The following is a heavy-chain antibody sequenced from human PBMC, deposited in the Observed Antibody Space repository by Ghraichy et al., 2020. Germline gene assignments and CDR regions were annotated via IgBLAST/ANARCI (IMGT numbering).Heavy chain of an antibody. J-gene: IGHJ4*02. Sequence: GGSLRLSCAASGFTFSSYAMSWVRQAPGKGLEWVSAISSSGGSTYYADSVKGRFTISRDNSKNTLYLQMNSLRAEDTAVYYCAKDRTRRYSSDYWGQGTLVTVSS. V-gene: IGHV3-23*01. CDR1: GFTFSSYA. CDR3: AKDRTRRYSSDY. CDR2: ISSSGGST. D-gene: IGHD6-13*01.